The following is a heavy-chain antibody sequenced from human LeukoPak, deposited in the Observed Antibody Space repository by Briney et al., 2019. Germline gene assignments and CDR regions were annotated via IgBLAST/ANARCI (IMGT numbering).Heavy chain of an antibody. CDR2: ITGSGGST. Sequence: GGSLRLSCVASGFTFSTYGMSWVRQAPGKGLEWVSAITGSGGSTYYADSVKGRFTISRDNAKNSLYLQMNSLRAEDTAVYYCAREGSDWNYYYYMDVWGKGTTVTISS. D-gene: IGHD6-19*01. J-gene: IGHJ6*03. CDR3: AREGSDWNYYYYMDV. CDR1: GFTFSTYG. V-gene: IGHV3-23*01.